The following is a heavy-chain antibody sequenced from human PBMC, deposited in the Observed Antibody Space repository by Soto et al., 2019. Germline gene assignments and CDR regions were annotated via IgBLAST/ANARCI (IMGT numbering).Heavy chain of an antibody. CDR3: ARGSDFWSGSYMDV. V-gene: IGHV4-59*01. CDR1: GGSISSYY. CDR2: IYYSGST. D-gene: IGHD3-3*01. Sequence: PSETLSLTCTVSGGSISSYYWSWIRQPPGKGLEWIGYIYYSGSTNYNPSLKSRVTISVDTSKNQFSLKLSSVTAADTAVYYCARGSDFWSGSYMDVWGQGTTVTVSS. J-gene: IGHJ6*02.